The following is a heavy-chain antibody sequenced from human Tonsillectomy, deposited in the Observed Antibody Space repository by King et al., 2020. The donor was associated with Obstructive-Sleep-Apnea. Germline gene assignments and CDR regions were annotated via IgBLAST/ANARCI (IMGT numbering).Heavy chain of an antibody. CDR1: GFTFGSYS. J-gene: IGHJ2*01. Sequence: QLVQSGGGLVQPGGSLRLSCAASGFTFGSYSVNWVRQASGKGLEWVSHITSDSSTIFYADSVKGRFTISRDNAKNSLYLQMNSLRDEDTAVYYCARLVDDYGDYINWYFDLWGRGTLVTVSS. D-gene: IGHD4-17*01. CDR2: ITSDSSTI. CDR3: ARLVDDYGDYINWYFDL. V-gene: IGHV3-48*02.